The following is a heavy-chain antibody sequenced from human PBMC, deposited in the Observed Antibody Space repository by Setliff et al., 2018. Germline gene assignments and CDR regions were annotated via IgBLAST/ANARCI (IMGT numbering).Heavy chain of an antibody. CDR2: IYTSGGT. CDR1: GDSMNDNH. CDR3: ARGVSSVSWTPRY. Sequence: SETLSLTCNVSGDSMNDNHWTWIRQPPGKGLEWIGYIYTSGGTNYNLSLKSRVTISVDMSKNQFSLKLSSVIAADTAVYYCARGVSSVSWTPRYWGRGILVTVSS. D-gene: IGHD6-19*01. J-gene: IGHJ4*02. V-gene: IGHV4-4*08.